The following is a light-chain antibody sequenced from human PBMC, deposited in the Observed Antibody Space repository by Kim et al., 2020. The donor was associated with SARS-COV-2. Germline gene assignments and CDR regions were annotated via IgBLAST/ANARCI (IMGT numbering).Light chain of an antibody. CDR3: QVWDSSSDHRVV. V-gene: IGLV3-21*04. CDR2: YDS. J-gene: IGLJ2*01. CDR1: NIGGKS. Sequence: SYELTQPPSVSVAPGKTARITCGGNNIGGKSVHWYQQKPGQAPVLVIYYDSDRPSGIPERFSGSNSGNTATLTISRVEAGDEADYYCQVWDSSSDHRVVFGEGTQLTVL.